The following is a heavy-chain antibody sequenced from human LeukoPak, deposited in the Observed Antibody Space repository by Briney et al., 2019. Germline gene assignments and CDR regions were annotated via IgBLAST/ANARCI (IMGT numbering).Heavy chain of an antibody. J-gene: IGHJ4*02. CDR2: ISGSGGST. Sequence: PGGSLRLSCAASRFTFSSDAMSWVRQAPGKGLEWVSAISGSGGSTYYADSVKGRFTISRDNAKNSLYLQMNSLRAEDTALYYCAKARSSGWYSGFDYWGQGTLVTVSS. CDR3: AKARSSGWYSGFDY. V-gene: IGHV3-23*01. CDR1: RFTFSSDA. D-gene: IGHD6-19*01.